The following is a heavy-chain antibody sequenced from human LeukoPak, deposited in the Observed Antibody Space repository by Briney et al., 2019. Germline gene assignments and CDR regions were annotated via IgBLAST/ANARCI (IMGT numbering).Heavy chain of an antibody. CDR3: AKDSPSGRYDAFDI. D-gene: IGHD1-26*01. J-gene: IGHJ3*02. V-gene: IGHV3-53*01. CDR2: IYSGGST. CDR1: GFTVSSNY. Sequence: PGGSLRLSCAASGFTVSSNYMSWVRQAPRKGLEWVSVIYSGGSTYYADSVKGRFTISRDNSKNTLYLQMNSLRAEDTAVYYCAKDSPSGRYDAFDIWGQGTMVTVSS.